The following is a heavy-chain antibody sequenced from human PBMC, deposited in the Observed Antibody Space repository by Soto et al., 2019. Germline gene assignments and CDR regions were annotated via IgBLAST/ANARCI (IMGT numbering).Heavy chain of an antibody. CDR1: GFTFSSYS. CDR3: ARGRESVLLWFGEPKKGYYFDY. V-gene: IGHV3-21*01. CDR2: ISSSSSYI. Sequence: GGSLRLSCAASGFTFSSYSMNWVRQAPGKGLEWVSSISSSSSYIYYADSVKGRFTISRDNAKNSLYLQMNSLRAEDTAVYYCARGRESVLLWFGEPKKGYYFDYWGQGTLVTVSS. D-gene: IGHD3-10*01. J-gene: IGHJ4*02.